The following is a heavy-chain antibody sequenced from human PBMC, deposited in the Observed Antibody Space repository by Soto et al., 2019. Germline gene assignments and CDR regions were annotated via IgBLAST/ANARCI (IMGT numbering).Heavy chain of an antibody. Sequence: QVQLEQSGGEVTQPGSSMRISCKTSGGTFSTYAFNCVRQAPGQGLEWMGAIIPLFGTADYSQKFQGIVTITADESTSTAYMQLSSLRFHDTAVYFCARPKGTYSSGYYYFAFWGQGTLVTVS. J-gene: IGHJ4*02. V-gene: IGHV1-69*01. CDR3: ARPKGTYSSGYYYFAF. CDR1: GGTFSTYA. CDR2: IIPLFGTA. D-gene: IGHD6-19*01.